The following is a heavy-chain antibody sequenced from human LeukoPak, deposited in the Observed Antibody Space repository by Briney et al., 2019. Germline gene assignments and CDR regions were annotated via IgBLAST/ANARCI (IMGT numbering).Heavy chain of an antibody. D-gene: IGHD6-19*01. V-gene: IGHV2-70*11. J-gene: IGHJ6*02. CDR1: GFSLSTSGMC. CDR3: ARIGLAVAGDEYYYYGMDV. CDR2: IDWDDDK. Sequence: SGPALVKPTQTLTLTCTFSGFSLSTSGMCVSWIRQPPGKALEWLARIDWDDDKYYSTSLKTRLTISKDTSKNQVVLTMTNMDPVDTATYYCARIGLAVAGDEYYYYGMDVWGQGTTVTVSS.